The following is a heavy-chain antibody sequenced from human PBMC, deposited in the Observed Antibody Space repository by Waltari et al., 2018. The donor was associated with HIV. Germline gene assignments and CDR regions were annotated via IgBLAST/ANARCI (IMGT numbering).Heavy chain of an antibody. D-gene: IGHD3-22*01. V-gene: IGHV1-2*06. Sequence: QVHLVQSGAEVKKPGAPVKVSCTASGYPLTAYYMHRVRQAPGQGLEWMGRINLNSGDTNYGQKLQGRVTMTRDTSISTAYMELSRLRSDDTAVYYCARDSYYYDSSGFFPDFWGQGTLVTVSS. CDR2: INLNSGDT. J-gene: IGHJ4*02. CDR1: GYPLTAYY. CDR3: ARDSYYYDSSGFFPDF.